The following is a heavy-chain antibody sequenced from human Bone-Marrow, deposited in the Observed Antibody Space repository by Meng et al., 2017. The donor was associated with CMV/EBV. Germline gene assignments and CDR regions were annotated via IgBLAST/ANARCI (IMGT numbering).Heavy chain of an antibody. D-gene: IGHD3-3*01. Sequence: ASVKVSCKASGYTFTGDYMHWVRQAAGQGLEWMGWMNPNSGNTGYAQKFQGRVTITRSTSTSTAYLELNSLRSEDTAVYYCARRLLMATGFWSGPGYHGMDVWGQGTTVTVSS. CDR3: ARRLLMATGFWSGPGYHGMDV. CDR1: GYTFTGDY. J-gene: IGHJ6*02. CDR2: MNPNSGNT. V-gene: IGHV1-8*03.